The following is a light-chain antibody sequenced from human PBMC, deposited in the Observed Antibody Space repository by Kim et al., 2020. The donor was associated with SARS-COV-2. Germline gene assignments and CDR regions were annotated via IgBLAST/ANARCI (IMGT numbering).Light chain of an antibody. CDR1: KLGDKY. CDR2: QNN. Sequence: VSPEQTASITCSGDKLGDKYACWYQQKPGQSPVLVIYQNNKRPSGIPERFSGSNSGNTATLTISGTQAMDEADYYCQAWDSSTAFGTGTKVTVL. CDR3: QAWDSSTA. V-gene: IGLV3-1*01. J-gene: IGLJ1*01.